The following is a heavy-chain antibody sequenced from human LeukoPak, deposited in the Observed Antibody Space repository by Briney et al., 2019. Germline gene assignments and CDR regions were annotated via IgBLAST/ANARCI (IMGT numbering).Heavy chain of an antibody. CDR3: ATASMTTVPRY. V-gene: IGHV1-24*01. CDR1: GCTLTELY. Sequence: ASVKVSCKVSGCTLTELYMHLARQAPGKGLEWMGGFDPEDGETIYAQKFQGRVTMTEDTSTDTAYMELSSLRSEDTAVYYCATASMTTVPRYWGQGTLVTVSS. D-gene: IGHD4-11*01. J-gene: IGHJ4*02. CDR2: FDPEDGET.